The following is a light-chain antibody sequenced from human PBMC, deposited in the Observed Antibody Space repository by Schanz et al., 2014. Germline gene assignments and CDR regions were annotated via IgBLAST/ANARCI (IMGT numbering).Light chain of an antibody. Sequence: VMTQSPATLPVSPGERATVSCRASQSISGYDLAWYQQKPGQAPRLLIYGAFDRATGIPDRFSGSGSGTVFTLTISRLEPEDSAVYYCHQYGSIQWTFGQGTKVEIK. J-gene: IGKJ1*01. CDR3: HQYGSIQWT. V-gene: IGKV3-20*01. CDR2: GAF. CDR1: QSISGYD.